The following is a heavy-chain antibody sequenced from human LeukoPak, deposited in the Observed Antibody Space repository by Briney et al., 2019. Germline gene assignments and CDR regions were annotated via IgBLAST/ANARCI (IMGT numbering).Heavy chain of an antibody. Sequence: GGSLRLSCAASGSTFSDYSMNWVRQAPGKGLEWISYIGVDSGNTNYADSVKGRFTISGDKAKNSLYLQMNSLRVEDTAVYYCARDYKYAFDNWGQGTLVTVSS. CDR2: IGVDSGNT. CDR3: ARDYKYAFDN. V-gene: IGHV3-48*01. CDR1: GSTFSDYS. J-gene: IGHJ4*02. D-gene: IGHD5-24*01.